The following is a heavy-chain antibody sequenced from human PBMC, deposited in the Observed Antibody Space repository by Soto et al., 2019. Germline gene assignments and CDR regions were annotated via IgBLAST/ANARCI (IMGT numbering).Heavy chain of an antibody. CDR2: IKQDGSEK. Sequence: PGGSLRLSCAASGFRFSSYWMSWVRQAPGKGLEWVANIKQDGSEKYYVDSVKGRFTISRDNAENSLYLQMNSLRGEDTAVYYCAGDGFWGGYLSWFDPGGQGTLVTVSS. CDR3: AGDGFWGGYLSWFDP. D-gene: IGHD3-3*01. J-gene: IGHJ5*02. V-gene: IGHV3-7*01. CDR1: GFRFSSYW.